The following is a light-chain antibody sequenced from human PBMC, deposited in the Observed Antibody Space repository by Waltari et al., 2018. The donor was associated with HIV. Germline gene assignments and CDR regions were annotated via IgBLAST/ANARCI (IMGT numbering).Light chain of an antibody. Sequence: SYELTQPPSVSVSPGQTASLTCSGDQLGDKYACWYQQKPGQSPVLVIYQDDKRPSGIPERFSGSNSGNTATLTISGTQAMDEADYYCQTWDSNILFGGGTKLTVL. CDR1: QLGDKY. CDR2: QDD. V-gene: IGLV3-1*01. J-gene: IGLJ2*01. CDR3: QTWDSNIL.